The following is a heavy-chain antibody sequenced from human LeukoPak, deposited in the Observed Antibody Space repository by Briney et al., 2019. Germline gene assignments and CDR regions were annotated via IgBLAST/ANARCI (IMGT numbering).Heavy chain of an antibody. J-gene: IGHJ6*03. CDR2: INPNSGGT. Sequence: ASVKVSCKASGYTLTDYYIHWVRQAPGQGLEWMGWINPNSGGTNYAQKFQGRVTMTRDTSISTAYMELSRLRSDDTAVYYCARGSASRGYYYYYYMDVWGKGTTVTVSS. CDR1: GYTLTDYY. CDR3: ARGSASRGYYYYYYMDV. D-gene: IGHD3-16*01. V-gene: IGHV1-2*02.